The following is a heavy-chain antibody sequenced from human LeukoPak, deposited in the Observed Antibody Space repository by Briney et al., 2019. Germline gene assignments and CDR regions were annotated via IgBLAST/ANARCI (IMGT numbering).Heavy chain of an antibody. V-gene: IGHV3-33*01. CDR2: IWYDGSNK. J-gene: IGHJ5*02. CDR3: ARDLQFDWFGP. Sequence: GRSLRLSCAASGFTFSSYGMHWVRQAPGKGLEWVAVIWYDGSNKYYADSVKGRFTISRDNSKNTLYLQMNSLRAEDTAVYYCARDLQFDWFGPWGHGTLVTVSS. CDR1: GFTFSSYG. D-gene: IGHD3-10*01.